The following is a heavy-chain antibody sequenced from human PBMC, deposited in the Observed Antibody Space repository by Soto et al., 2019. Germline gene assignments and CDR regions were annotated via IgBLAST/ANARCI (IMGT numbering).Heavy chain of an antibody. Sequence: SETLSLTCTVSGGSMSSYYWSWIRQPPGKGLEWIGDIYYSGSTNYNPSLKSRVTISVDTSKNQFSLKLTSVTAADTAVYYCARQGGYSSSFDPWGQGTQVTVSS. CDR3: ARQGGYSSSFDP. D-gene: IGHD6-13*01. CDR1: GGSMSSYY. V-gene: IGHV4-59*08. J-gene: IGHJ5*02. CDR2: IYYSGST.